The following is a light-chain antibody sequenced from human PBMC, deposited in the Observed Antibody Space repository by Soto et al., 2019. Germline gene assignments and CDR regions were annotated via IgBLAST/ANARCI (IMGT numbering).Light chain of an antibody. CDR3: QQYGSSSWT. CDR2: GAS. Sequence: EMVLTQSPGTLSLSPGERATLSCRASQSVSSSYLAWYQHKPGQAPRLLIYGASSRATGIPDRFSGSGSGTDFTLTISRLEPEDFAVYYCQQYGSSSWTFGQGTKV. CDR1: QSVSSSY. V-gene: IGKV3-20*01. J-gene: IGKJ1*01.